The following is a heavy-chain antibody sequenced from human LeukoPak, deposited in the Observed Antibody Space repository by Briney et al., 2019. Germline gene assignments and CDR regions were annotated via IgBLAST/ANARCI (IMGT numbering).Heavy chain of an antibody. CDR2: VFHNGGT. D-gene: IGHD3-9*01. CDR3: ARYGTVYSFDT. J-gene: IGHJ4*02. Sequence: SETLSLTCTVSGDSIIGSTYDRGRFRQPDWAWIRQPPGKGLECIGNVFHNGGTRCNPSLESRVSISVDTSKNQFSLNLNFVTAADTAVYYCARYGTVYSFDTWGQGTLVTVSS. V-gene: IGHV4-39*01. CDR1: GDSIIGSTYD.